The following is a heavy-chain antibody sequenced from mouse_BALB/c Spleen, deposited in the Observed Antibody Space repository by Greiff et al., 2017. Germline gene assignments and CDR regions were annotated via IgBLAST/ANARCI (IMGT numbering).Heavy chain of an antibody. Sequence: DVKLQESGPELVKPGASVKIPCKASGYTFTDYNMDWVKQSHGKSLEWIGDINPNNGGTIYNQKFKGKATLTVDKSSSTAYMELRSLTSEDTAVYYCARSAYYGYDGFAYWGQGTLVTVSA. V-gene: IGHV1-18*01. D-gene: IGHD2-9*01. CDR3: ARSAYYGYDGFAY. CDR1: GYTFTDYN. J-gene: IGHJ3*01. CDR2: INPNNGGT.